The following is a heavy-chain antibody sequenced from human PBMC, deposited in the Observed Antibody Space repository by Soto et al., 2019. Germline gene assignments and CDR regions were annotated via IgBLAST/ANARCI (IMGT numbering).Heavy chain of an antibody. CDR1: GFTFSNYG. CDR3: AKDGGRSGYYNYYYNGMDV. D-gene: IGHD3-3*01. J-gene: IGHJ6*02. Sequence: GGSLRLSCAASGFTFSNYGMHWVRQAPGKGLEWVAFISDDGSNKYYADSMKGRFTMSRDNSKNSLYLQMNSLRAEDTALYYCAKDGGRSGYYNYYYNGMDVWGQGTTVTVSS. CDR2: ISDDGSNK. V-gene: IGHV3-30*18.